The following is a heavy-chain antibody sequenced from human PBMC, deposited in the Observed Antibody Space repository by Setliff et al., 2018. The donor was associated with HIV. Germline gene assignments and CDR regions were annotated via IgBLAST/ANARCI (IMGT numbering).Heavy chain of an antibody. J-gene: IGHJ3*02. Sequence: ASVKVSCKASGYTFTGHYLHWVRQAPGQGLEWMGRINPNSGGTSYAQKFQGRVTMTRDTSISTAYMELSRLRSDDTAVYYCARRGRQQSDAFDIWGQGTMVTVS. D-gene: IGHD6-13*01. CDR2: INPNSGGT. V-gene: IGHV1-2*06. CDR1: GYTFTGHY. CDR3: ARRGRQQSDAFDI.